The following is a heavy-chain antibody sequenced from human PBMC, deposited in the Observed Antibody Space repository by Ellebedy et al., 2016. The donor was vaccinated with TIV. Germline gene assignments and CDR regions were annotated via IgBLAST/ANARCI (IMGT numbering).Heavy chain of an antibody. V-gene: IGHV3-48*02. CDR3: VRDGGRDGYTYWYFDL. D-gene: IGHD5-24*01. CDR2: ISTTSSNI. Sequence: GESLKISCAAPGNTFSSYNMNWVHQAPGKGLQWVSYISTTSSNIYYADSVKGRFTISRDNAKNSLTLQMDSLRDEDTAVYYCVRDGGRDGYTYWYFDLWGRGTLVTVSS. CDR1: GNTFSSYN. J-gene: IGHJ2*01.